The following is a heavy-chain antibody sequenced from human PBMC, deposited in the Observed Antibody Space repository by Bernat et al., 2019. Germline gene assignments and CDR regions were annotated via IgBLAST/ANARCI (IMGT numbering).Heavy chain of an antibody. Sequence: QVQLVQSGAEVKKPGASVKVSCKASGYTFTSYDINWVRQATGQGLEWMGWMNPNSGNTGYAQKFQGRVTMTRNTSISTACMELSSLRSEDTAVYYCARGPFAFVIAAAGTDWFDPWGQGTLVTVSS. J-gene: IGHJ5*02. CDR3: ARGPFAFVIAAAGTDWFDP. CDR1: GYTFTSYD. D-gene: IGHD6-13*01. V-gene: IGHV1-8*01. CDR2: MNPNSGNT.